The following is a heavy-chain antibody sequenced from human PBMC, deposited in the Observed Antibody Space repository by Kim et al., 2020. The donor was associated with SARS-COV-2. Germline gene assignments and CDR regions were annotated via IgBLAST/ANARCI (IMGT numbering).Heavy chain of an antibody. CDR2: ISYDGSNK. CDR1: GFTFSSYA. CDR3: ARDYDDIVATTSFDY. Sequence: GGSLRLSCAASGFTFSSYAMHWVRQAPGKGLEWVAVISYDGSNKYYADSVKGRFTISRDNSKNTLYLQMNSLRAEDTAVYYCARDYDDIVATTSFDYWGQGTLVTVSS. J-gene: IGHJ4*02. V-gene: IGHV3-30*04. D-gene: IGHD5-12*01.